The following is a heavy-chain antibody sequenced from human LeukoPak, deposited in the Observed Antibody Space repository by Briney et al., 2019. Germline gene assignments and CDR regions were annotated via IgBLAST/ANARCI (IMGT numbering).Heavy chain of an antibody. D-gene: IGHD6-13*01. J-gene: IGHJ4*02. CDR1: GFTFSTYG. CDR2: IWYDGSNE. Sequence: PGRSLRLSCAASGFTFSTYGMHWVRQAQGKGLEWVALIWYDGSNENYADSVKGRFTISRDNSRNTLHLQMNSLRAEDTAVYYCAKDAAGPEYWGQGTLVTVSS. CDR3: AKDAAGPEY. V-gene: IGHV3-33*06.